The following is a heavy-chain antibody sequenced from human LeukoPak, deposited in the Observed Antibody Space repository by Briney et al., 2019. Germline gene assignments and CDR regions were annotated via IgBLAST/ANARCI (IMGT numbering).Heavy chain of an antibody. CDR3: ARESGGSSWYYFDY. CDR2: ISFHGTDT. J-gene: IGHJ4*02. Sequence: PGGSLRLSCAASGFTFFSYAIRWGRQAPGKGLEWVAVISFHGTDTFYADSVRGRFTISRDNAKNSLYLQMNSLRAEDTAVYYCARESGGSSWYYFDYWGQGTLVTVSS. D-gene: IGHD6-13*01. CDR1: GFTFFSYA. V-gene: IGHV3-30*04.